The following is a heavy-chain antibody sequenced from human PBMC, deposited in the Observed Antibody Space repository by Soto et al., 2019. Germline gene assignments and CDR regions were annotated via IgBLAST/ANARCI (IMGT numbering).Heavy chain of an antibody. CDR1: GGSISSSTYY. Sequence: PSETLSLTCTVSGGSISSSTYYWSWIRQHPGKGLEWIGYIYYTGSTYYNPSLKSRVTISVDTSNNQFSLKLNSVTAADTAAYYCARDLKSADYFDYWGQGTLVTVSS. CDR3: ARDLKSADYFDY. V-gene: IGHV4-31*03. D-gene: IGHD3-3*01. CDR2: IYYTGST. J-gene: IGHJ4*02.